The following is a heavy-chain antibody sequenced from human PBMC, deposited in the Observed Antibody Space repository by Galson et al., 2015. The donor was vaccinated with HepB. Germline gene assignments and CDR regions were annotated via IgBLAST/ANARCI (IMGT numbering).Heavy chain of an antibody. J-gene: IGHJ6*02. Sequence: SETLSLTCTVSGGSISSSYWSWIRQPPGKGLEWIGYIYYSGSTNYNPSLKSRVTISVDTSKNQFSLKLSSVTAADTAVYYCARDRSMAGIYSSGPAYYYYYGMDVWGEGTTVTVA. CDR1: GGSISSSY. V-gene: IGHV4-59*01. CDR2: IYYSGST. D-gene: IGHD6-19*01. CDR3: ARDRSMAGIYSSGPAYYYYYGMDV.